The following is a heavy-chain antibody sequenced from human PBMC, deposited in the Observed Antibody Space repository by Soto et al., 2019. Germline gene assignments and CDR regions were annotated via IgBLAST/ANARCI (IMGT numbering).Heavy chain of an antibody. Sequence: QVQLVQSGAEVKKPGASVKVSCKASGYTFTSYGISWVRQAPGQGLEWMGWISAYNGNTNYAQKLQGRVTMTTDTPTRTAYMELRSLRSVDTAVYYCARAITTLDWLSPSFDYWGQGTLVTVSS. CDR3: ARAITTLDWLSPSFDY. V-gene: IGHV1-18*01. D-gene: IGHD3-9*01. J-gene: IGHJ4*02. CDR1: GYTFTSYG. CDR2: ISAYNGNT.